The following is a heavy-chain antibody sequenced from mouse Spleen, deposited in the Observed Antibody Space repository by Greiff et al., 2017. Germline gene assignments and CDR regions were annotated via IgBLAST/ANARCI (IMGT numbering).Heavy chain of an antibody. D-gene: IGHD2-4*01. CDR3: AGNYDYDGDADWYFDV. Sequence: QVQLKQPGAELVKPGASVKLSCKASGYTFTSYWMHWVKQRPGQGLEWIGMIHPNSGSTNYNEKFKSKATLTVDKSSSTAYMQLSSLTSEDSAVYYCAGNYDYDGDADWYFDVWAQGPRSPSPQ. J-gene: IGHJ1*01. CDR1: GYTFTSYW. CDR2: IHPNSGST. V-gene: IGHV1-64*01.